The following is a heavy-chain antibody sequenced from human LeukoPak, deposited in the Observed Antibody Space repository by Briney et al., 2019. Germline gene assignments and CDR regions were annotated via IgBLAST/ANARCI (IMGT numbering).Heavy chain of an antibody. V-gene: IGHV3-30*18. Sequence: GGSLRLSCAASGFTFSSYSMNWVRQAPGRGREWVAVISYDDINKFYADSVKGRFTISRDNSKNTLYLQMNSLRAEDTAVYYCAKDTKVYYSSGSYAPDYWGQGTLVTVSS. CDR3: AKDTKVYYSSGSYAPDY. D-gene: IGHD3-10*01. CDR1: GFTFSSYS. J-gene: IGHJ4*02. CDR2: ISYDDINK.